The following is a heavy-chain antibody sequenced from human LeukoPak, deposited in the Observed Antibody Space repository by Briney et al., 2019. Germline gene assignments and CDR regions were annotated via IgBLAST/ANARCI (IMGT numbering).Heavy chain of an antibody. CDR3: ARGRGSSGWYYYGMDV. J-gene: IGHJ6*02. D-gene: IGHD6-19*01. V-gene: IGHV4-34*01. CDR1: GGSFSGYY. CDR2: INHSGST. Sequence: PSETLSLTCAVYGGSFSGYYWSWIRQPPGKGLEWIGEINHSGSTNYNPSLKSRVTISVDTSKNQFSLKLSSVTAADTAVCYCARGRGSSGWYYYGMDVWGQGTTVTVSS.